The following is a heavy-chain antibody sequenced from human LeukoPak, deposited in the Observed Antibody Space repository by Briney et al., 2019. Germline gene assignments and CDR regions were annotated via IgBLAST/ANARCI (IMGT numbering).Heavy chain of an antibody. V-gene: IGHV3-53*01. CDR3: TRDDYLAVAY. Sequence: ETLSLTCAVYGGSFSGYYWSWIRQTPGKGLEWVSVIYSGGSTYYADSVKGRFTISRDDSKSIAYLQMNSLKTEDTAVYYCTRDDYLAVAYWGQGTLVTVSS. D-gene: IGHD6-19*01. CDR2: IYSGGST. CDR1: GGSFSGYY. J-gene: IGHJ4*02.